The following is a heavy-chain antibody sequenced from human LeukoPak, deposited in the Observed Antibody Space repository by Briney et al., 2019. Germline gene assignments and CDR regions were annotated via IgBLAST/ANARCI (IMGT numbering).Heavy chain of an antibody. J-gene: IGHJ4*02. Sequence: SETLSLTCSVSGGSVSSRNYSWTWIRQPPGKGLEWIGYIYNSGSTKCNPSLKSRVTISVDTSKNQFSLKLSSVTAADTAVYYCATDRQVYGSGEYYFDYWGQGTLVTVSS. CDR1: GGSVSSRNYS. CDR2: IYNSGST. D-gene: IGHD3-10*01. V-gene: IGHV4-61*01. CDR3: ATDRQVYGSGEYYFDY.